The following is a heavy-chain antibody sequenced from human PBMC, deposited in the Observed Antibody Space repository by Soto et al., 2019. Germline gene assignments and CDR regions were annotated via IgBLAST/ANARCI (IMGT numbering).Heavy chain of an antibody. V-gene: IGHV1-3*01. Sequence: GASVKVSCKASGYTFTSYAMHWVRQAPGQRLEWMGWINAGNGNTKYSQKFQGRVTIIRDTSASTAYMELSSLRSEDTAVYYCARDQGYCSSTSCWNYGMDVWGQGTTVTVSS. CDR1: GYTFTSYA. J-gene: IGHJ6*02. CDR2: INAGNGNT. CDR3: ARDQGYCSSTSCWNYGMDV. D-gene: IGHD2-2*01.